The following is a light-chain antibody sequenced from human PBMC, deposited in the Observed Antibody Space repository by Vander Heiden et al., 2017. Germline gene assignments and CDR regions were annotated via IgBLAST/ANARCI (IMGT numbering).Light chain of an antibody. CDR2: KDS. J-gene: IGLJ1*01. V-gene: IGLV3-25*03. Sequence: SYELTQPPSVSVSPGQPARITCSGDALPKQYAYWYQQKPGQAPVLVIYKDSERHSGIPERFSGSSSGTTVTLTISGVQAEDEADYYCQSADSSGTYKVFGTGTKVTVL. CDR1: ALPKQY. CDR3: QSADSSGTYKV.